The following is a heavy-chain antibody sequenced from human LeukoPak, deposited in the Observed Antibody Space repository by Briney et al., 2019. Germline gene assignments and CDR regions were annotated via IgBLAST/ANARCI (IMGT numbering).Heavy chain of an antibody. Sequence: PGGPLRLSCAASGFTFSSYSMNWVRQAPGKGLEWVSYISSSGSTIYYADSVKGRFTISRDNAKNSLYLQMNSLRAEDTAVYYCARLESGYHTDYWGQGTLVTVSS. CDR1: GFTFSSYS. V-gene: IGHV3-48*04. J-gene: IGHJ4*02. CDR2: ISSSGSTI. D-gene: IGHD3-3*01. CDR3: ARLESGYHTDY.